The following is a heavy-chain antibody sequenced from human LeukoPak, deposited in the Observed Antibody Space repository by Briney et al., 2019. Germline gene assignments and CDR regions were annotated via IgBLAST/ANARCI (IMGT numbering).Heavy chain of an antibody. CDR1: GYTFTGYY. J-gene: IGHJ4*02. D-gene: IGHD2-2*01. CDR2: INPNSGGT. CDR3: ARDRYCSSTSCYYEDY. Sequence: GASVKVSCKASGYTFTGYYMHWVRQAPGQGLEWMGWINPNSGGTNYAQKFQGRVTMTRDTSISTAYMELSRLRSDDTAVYYCARDRYCSSTSCYYEDYWGQGTLATVSS. V-gene: IGHV1-2*02.